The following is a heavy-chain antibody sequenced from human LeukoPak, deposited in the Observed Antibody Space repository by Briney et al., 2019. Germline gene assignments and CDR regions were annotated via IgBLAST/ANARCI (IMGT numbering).Heavy chain of an antibody. Sequence: PGGSLRLSCAASGFIFSSYGMHWVRQAPGQGLEWVAFIRYNGHDKYYIDSVKGRFTISRDNSKDTLYLQMNSLRPEDTALYYCAQAKGSGELAMWGQGTMVTVSS. CDR1: GFIFSSYG. D-gene: IGHD3-10*01. J-gene: IGHJ3*01. CDR3: AQAKGSGELAM. V-gene: IGHV3-30*02. CDR2: IRYNGHDK.